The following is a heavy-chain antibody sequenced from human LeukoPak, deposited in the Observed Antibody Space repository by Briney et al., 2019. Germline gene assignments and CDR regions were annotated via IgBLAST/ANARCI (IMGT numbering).Heavy chain of an antibody. D-gene: IGHD2-2*01. V-gene: IGHV1-69*01. Sequence: SVKVSCKASGGTFSSYAISWVRQAPGQGLEWMGGIIPIFGTANYAQTFQGRVTITADESTSTAYMELSSLRSEDTAVYYCAKGMVPAAMNYYYYMDVWGKGTTVTVSS. J-gene: IGHJ6*03. CDR2: IIPIFGTA. CDR1: GGTFSSYA. CDR3: AKGMVPAAMNYYYYMDV.